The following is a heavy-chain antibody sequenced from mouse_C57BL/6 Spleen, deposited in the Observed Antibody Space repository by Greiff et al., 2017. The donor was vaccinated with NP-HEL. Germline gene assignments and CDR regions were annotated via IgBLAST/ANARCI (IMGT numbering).Heavy chain of an antibody. CDR1: GFTFSDYG. D-gene: IGHD2-3*01. CDR3: ARNGYYDYYAMDY. Sequence: EVNVVESGGGLVKPGGSLKLSCAASGFTFSDYGMHWVRQAPEKGLEWVAYISSGSSTIYYADTVKGRFTISRDNAKNTLFLQMTSLRSEDTAMYYCARNGYYDYYAMDYWGQGTSVTVSS. CDR2: ISSGSSTI. V-gene: IGHV5-17*01. J-gene: IGHJ4*01.